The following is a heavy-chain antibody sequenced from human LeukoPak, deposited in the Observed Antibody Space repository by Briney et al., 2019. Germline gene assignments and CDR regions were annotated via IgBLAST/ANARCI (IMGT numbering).Heavy chain of an antibody. CDR1: GGSFSGYY. D-gene: IGHD2-2*01. V-gene: IGHV4-59*01. CDR3: ARDRGCSSTSCYAEVVYGMDV. J-gene: IGHJ6*04. CDR2: IYYSGST. Sequence: SETLSLTCAVYGGSFSGYYWSWIRQPPGKGLEWIGYIYYSGSTNYNPSLKSRVTISVDTSKNQFSLKLSSVTAADTAVYYCARDRGCSSTSCYAEVVYGMDVWGKGTTVTVSS.